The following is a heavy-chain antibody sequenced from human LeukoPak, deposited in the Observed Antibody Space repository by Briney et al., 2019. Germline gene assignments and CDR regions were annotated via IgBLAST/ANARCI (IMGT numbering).Heavy chain of an antibody. CDR1: GYTVTSYD. Sequence: GASVKVSCKAAGYTVTSYDINWVRQAPGQGREWVGRMDPNGGKTGYAQKFQRRVTITRNTSLRTAYMELSSLRSEATAVYYCARVRVLLWFGTHDHYGMDVWGQGTTVTVSS. CDR2: MDPNGGKT. J-gene: IGHJ6*02. V-gene: IGHV1-8*01. D-gene: IGHD3-10*01. CDR3: ARVRVLLWFGTHDHYGMDV.